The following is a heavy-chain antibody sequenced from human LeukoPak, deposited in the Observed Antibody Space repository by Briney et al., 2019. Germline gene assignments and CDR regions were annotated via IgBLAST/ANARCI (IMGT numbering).Heavy chain of an antibody. Sequence: GASVKVSCKASGYTFTGYYMHWVRQAPGKGLEWMGGFDPEDGETIYAQRFQGRVIMTDDTSTETAYMELSSLRSDDTAVYYCSTLQESDVWGQGTTVTVSS. D-gene: IGHD2/OR15-2a*01. J-gene: IGHJ6*02. CDR2: FDPEDGET. CDR1: GYTFTGYY. CDR3: STLQESDV. V-gene: IGHV1-24*01.